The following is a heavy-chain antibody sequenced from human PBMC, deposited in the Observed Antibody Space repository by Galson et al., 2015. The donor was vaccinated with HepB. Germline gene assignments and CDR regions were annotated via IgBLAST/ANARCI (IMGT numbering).Heavy chain of an antibody. CDR1: GFTFSSYA. CDR2: ISYDGSNK. Sequence: SLRLSCAASGFTFSSYAMHWVRQAPGKGLEWVAVISYDGSNKYYADSVKGRFTISRDNPKNTLYLQMNSLRAEDTAVYYCARPLGRGYCSSTSCTRGGAEYFQHWGQGTLVTVSS. V-gene: IGHV3-30*04. D-gene: IGHD2-2*01. J-gene: IGHJ1*01. CDR3: ARPLGRGYCSSTSCTRGGAEYFQH.